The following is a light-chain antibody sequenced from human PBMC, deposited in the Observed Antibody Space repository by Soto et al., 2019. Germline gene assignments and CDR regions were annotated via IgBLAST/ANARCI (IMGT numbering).Light chain of an antibody. CDR3: QQSYSTPIT. CDR1: TGIRTD. V-gene: IGKV1-39*01. J-gene: IGKJ5*01. CDR2: AAS. Sequence: DIQMTQSPSTLSASVGYRVTITCRASTGIRTDLSWYQQKPGRAPKLLIYAASSLQSGVPSRFSGSGSGTDFTLTISSLQPEDFATYYCQQSYSTPITFGQGTRLEIK.